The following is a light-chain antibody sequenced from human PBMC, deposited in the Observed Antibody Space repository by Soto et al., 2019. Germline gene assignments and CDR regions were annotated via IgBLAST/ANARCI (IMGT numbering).Light chain of an antibody. CDR2: DTS. Sequence: IVLTQSPGTLSLSPGERATLSCRASQSVGRRYLAWYQQKPGQAPMLLIYDTSERASDIPDRFSGSGSGTDFTLTIRILVPEDFAVYYCQYQGSFGGGTKVEIK. CDR1: QSVGRRY. J-gene: IGKJ4*01. CDR3: QYQGS. V-gene: IGKV3-20*01.